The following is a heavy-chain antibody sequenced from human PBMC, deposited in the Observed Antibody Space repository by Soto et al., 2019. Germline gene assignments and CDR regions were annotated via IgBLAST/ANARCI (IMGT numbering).Heavy chain of an antibody. CDR2: ISYDGSNK. Sequence: QVQVVESGGGVVQPGRSLRLSCAASGFTFSSYAMHWVRQAPGKGLEWMAVISYDGSNKYYADSVKGRFTISRDNSKNTLYLQMNSRRVEDTAVYYCAREIERLLGYWGQGTLVTVSS. V-gene: IGHV3-30-3*01. J-gene: IGHJ4*02. D-gene: IGHD3-3*01. CDR3: AREIERLLGY. CDR1: GFTFSSYA.